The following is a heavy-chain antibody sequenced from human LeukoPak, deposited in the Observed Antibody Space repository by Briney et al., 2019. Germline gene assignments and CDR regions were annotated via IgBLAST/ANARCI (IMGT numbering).Heavy chain of an antibody. CDR2: INHSGST. CDR3: ARGSNRPRGYYYYYYGMDV. CDR1: GGSFRGYY. Sequence: PSETLSLTCAVYGGSFRGYYWSWIRQPPGKGLEWIGEINHSGSTNYNPSLKSRVTISVDTSKNQFSLELSSVTAADTAVYYCARGSNRPRGYYYYYYGMDVWGQGTTVTVSS. V-gene: IGHV4-34*01. D-gene: IGHD1-1*01. J-gene: IGHJ6*02.